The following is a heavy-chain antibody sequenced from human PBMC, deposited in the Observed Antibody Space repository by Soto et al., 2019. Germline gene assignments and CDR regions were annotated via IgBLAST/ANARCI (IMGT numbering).Heavy chain of an antibody. CDR1: GGSISTSNW. CDR3: ARARATIAAAAIFDC. CDR2: VYRTGST. J-gene: IGHJ4*02. Sequence: SETLSLTCAVSGGSISTSNWWSWVRHPPGKGLEWIGEVYRTGSTNYNPSLESRLTISVDKSKNQFSLKLTSVTAADTAVYYCARARATIAAAAIFDCWGQGTLVTV. D-gene: IGHD6-13*01. V-gene: IGHV4-4*02.